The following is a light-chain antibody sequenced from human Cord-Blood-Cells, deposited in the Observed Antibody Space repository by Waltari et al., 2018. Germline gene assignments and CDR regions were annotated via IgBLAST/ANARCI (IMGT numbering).Light chain of an antibody. Sequence: DIQMTQSPSSLSASVGDRVTITCRASQSISSYLNWYQQKPGKAPKLLIYAASSLQSGVPSRFSGGGSWTDFALTISSLQPEDFATYYCQQSYSTPYTFGQGTKLEIK. J-gene: IGKJ2*01. CDR3: QQSYSTPYT. V-gene: IGKV1-39*01. CDR2: AAS. CDR1: QSISSY.